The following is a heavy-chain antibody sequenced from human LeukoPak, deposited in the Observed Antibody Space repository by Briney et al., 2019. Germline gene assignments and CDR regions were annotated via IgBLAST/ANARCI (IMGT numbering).Heavy chain of an antibody. CDR2: IHSTGST. J-gene: IGHJ2*01. CDR1: GGSISSGDYS. V-gene: IGHV4-30-4*07. CDR3: AKGCYDILTGPQRYCGL. Sequence: SETLSLTCAVSGGSISSGDYSWSWIRQPPGKTLEYIGYIHSTGSTFYNPSLKSRATISIDTSKNQFSLRLTSVTAADTAVYYCAKGCYDILTGPQRYCGLWGRGTLVTVSS. D-gene: IGHD3-9*01.